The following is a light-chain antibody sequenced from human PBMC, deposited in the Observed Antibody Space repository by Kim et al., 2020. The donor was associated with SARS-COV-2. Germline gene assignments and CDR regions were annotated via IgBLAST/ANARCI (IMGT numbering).Light chain of an antibody. Sequence: PGVTVTLTSCSSTTAVTWAHHPYWFQQKPGRAPRTLIYDTSNKHSWTPPRFSASLLGGKAALTLSGAQPEDEAEYYCLLSYSGARVFGGGTQLTVL. J-gene: IGLJ3*02. CDR1: TTAVTWAHH. CDR3: LLSYSGARV. CDR2: DTS. V-gene: IGLV7-46*01.